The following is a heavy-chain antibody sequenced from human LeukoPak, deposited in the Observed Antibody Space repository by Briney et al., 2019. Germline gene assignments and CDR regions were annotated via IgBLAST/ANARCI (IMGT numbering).Heavy chain of an antibody. CDR3: PRGPDILTGYYTPTFDY. V-gene: IGHV4-34*01. CDR2: INHSRNT. CDR1: GGFYSGYY. Sequence: SETLTLPCAVYGGFYSGYYWSWIRQPPGRGVEWIGEINHSRNTNYNRSRKSRVNIPVDQFKNQFSLKLRSVTPAATDWNYWPRGPDILTGYYTPTFDYWGQGTLVTVSS. D-gene: IGHD3-9*01. J-gene: IGHJ4*02.